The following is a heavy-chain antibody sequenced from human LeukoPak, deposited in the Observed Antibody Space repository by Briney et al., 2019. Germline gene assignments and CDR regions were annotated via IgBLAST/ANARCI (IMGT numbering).Heavy chain of an antibody. CDR2: GDHSGSS. CDR1: GYSISSEDY. J-gene: IGHJ5*02. CDR3: ARCNYHYSSSWSWLDP. Sequence: PSETLSLTCAVSGYSISSEDYWGWIRQPPGKVLEWIGSGDHSGSSYYNPSVKSRVTISTDTSKNQLSLNLRCVTAADMAIYYCARCNYHYSSSWSWLDPWGQGTPVTVSS. D-gene: IGHD6-13*01. V-gene: IGHV4-38-2*01.